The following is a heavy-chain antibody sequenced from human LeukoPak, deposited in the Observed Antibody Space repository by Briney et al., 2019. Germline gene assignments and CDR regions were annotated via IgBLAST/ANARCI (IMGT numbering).Heavy chain of an antibody. J-gene: IGHJ4*02. Sequence: SETLSLTCAVYGGSLSYYYWSWIRQSPEKGLEWIGQINRSGSTNYNPSLKSRVTISVDTSKNQFPLKLSSVTAADTAVYYCARGGFYCGDDCYVDYWGQGTLVTVSS. V-gene: IGHV4-34*01. CDR3: ARGGFYCGDDCYVDY. D-gene: IGHD2-21*02. CDR2: INRSGST. CDR1: GGSLSYYY.